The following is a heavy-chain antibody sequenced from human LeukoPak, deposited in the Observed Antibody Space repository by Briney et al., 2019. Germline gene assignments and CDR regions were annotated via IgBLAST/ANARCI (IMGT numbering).Heavy chain of an antibody. V-gene: IGHV1-8*01. CDR2: MSPNSGNT. CDR1: GYTFTSYD. D-gene: IGHD6-13*01. Sequence: ASVKVSCTASGYTFTSYDINWVRQAPGQGLEWMGWMSPNSGNTGYAQKFQGRVTMTRNTSISTAYMELSSLRSEDTAVYYCAREAAWEQLALGYWGQGTLVTVSS. J-gene: IGHJ4*02. CDR3: AREAAWEQLALGY.